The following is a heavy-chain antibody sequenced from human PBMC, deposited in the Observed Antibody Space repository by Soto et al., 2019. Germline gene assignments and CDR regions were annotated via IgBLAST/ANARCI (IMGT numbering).Heavy chain of an antibody. CDR1: GGSISSSSYY. CDR2: IYYSGST. Sequence: PSETLSLTCTVSGGSISSSSYYWGWIRQPPGKGLEWIGSIYYSGSTYYNPSLKSRVTISVDTSKNQFSLKLSSVTAADTAVYYCARHPVGYYDILTGYPKYYYYGMDVWGQGTTVTVSS. CDR3: ARHPVGYYDILTGYPKYYYYGMDV. V-gene: IGHV4-39*01. D-gene: IGHD3-9*01. J-gene: IGHJ6*02.